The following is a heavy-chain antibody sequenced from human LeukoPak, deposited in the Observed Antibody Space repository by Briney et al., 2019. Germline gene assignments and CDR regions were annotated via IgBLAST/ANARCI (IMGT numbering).Heavy chain of an antibody. D-gene: IGHD6-19*01. Sequence: GGSLRLSCAASGFTFSSYAMSWVRQAPGKGLEWVSAISGSGGSTYYADSVKVRFTISRDNSTNTLYLQMNSLRAEDRAVNYCASPGYSSGWYVPRLFDYWGQGTLVTVSS. J-gene: IGHJ4*02. CDR1: GFTFSSYA. V-gene: IGHV3-23*01. CDR3: ASPGYSSGWYVPRLFDY. CDR2: ISGSGGST.